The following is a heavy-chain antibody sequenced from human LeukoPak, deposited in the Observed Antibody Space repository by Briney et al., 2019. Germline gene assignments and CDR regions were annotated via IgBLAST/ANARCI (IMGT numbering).Heavy chain of an antibody. CDR2: ISYDGSNK. Sequence: GGSLRLSCAASGFPFNAYWMTWVRQAPGKGLEWVAVISYDGSNKYYADSVKGRFTISRDNSKNTLYLQMNSLRAEDTAVYYCAKEGYYDSSGYGFDYWGQGTLVTVSS. D-gene: IGHD3-22*01. CDR3: AKEGYYDSSGYGFDY. J-gene: IGHJ4*02. CDR1: GFPFNAYW. V-gene: IGHV3-30*18.